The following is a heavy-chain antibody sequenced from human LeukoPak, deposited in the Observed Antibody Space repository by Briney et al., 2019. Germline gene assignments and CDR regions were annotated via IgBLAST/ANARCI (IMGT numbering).Heavy chain of an antibody. J-gene: IGHJ4*02. CDR2: INPAGSQQ. Sequence: GGSLRLSCAASGFTFSNYWMSWVRQAPGKGLEWVANINPAGSQQYYVDSVKGRITIPRDNSKNTLYLQTNSLRAEDTAVYYCARGPLASGSYDYWGQGTLVTVSS. CDR3: ARGPLASGSYDY. V-gene: IGHV3-7*02. CDR1: GFTFSNYW. D-gene: IGHD1-26*01.